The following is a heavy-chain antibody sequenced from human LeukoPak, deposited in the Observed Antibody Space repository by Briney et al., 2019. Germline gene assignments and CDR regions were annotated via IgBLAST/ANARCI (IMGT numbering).Heavy chain of an antibody. CDR1: GGSISSYY. CDR2: IYSSGTT. J-gene: IGHJ4*02. D-gene: IGHD3-10*01. V-gene: IGHV4-4*07. CDR3: ARELMVRGVTHFDY. Sequence: PSETLSLTCAVSGGSISSYYWNWIRQPDGKGLEWIGRIYSSGTTHYNPSLKSRLTMSVDTSMNQFSLKLSSVTAADTAVYYCARELMVRGVTHFDYWGQGVLVTVSS.